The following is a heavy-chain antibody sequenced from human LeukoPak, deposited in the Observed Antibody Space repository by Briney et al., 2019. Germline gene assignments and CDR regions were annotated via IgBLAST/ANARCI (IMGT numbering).Heavy chain of an antibody. Sequence: SVKVSCKASGGTFSSYAISWVRQAPGQGPEWMGGIIPIFGTANYAQKFQGRVTITADESTSTAYMELSSLRSEDTAVYYCARAKTGGYCSGGSCYYFDYWGQGTLVTVSS. CDR1: GGTFSSYA. CDR3: ARAKTGGYCSGGSCYYFDY. V-gene: IGHV1-69*13. D-gene: IGHD2-15*01. CDR2: IIPIFGTA. J-gene: IGHJ4*02.